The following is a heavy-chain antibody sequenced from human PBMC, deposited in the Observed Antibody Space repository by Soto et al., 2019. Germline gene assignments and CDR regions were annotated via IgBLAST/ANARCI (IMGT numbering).Heavy chain of an antibody. Sequence: EVQLLESGGGLVQPGGSLRLSCAASGFAFSSYAMSWVRQAPGKGLEWVSAISSAGGGTYYADSVKGRFTISRDNSNNSVSLQMNSLRAEDTAVYYGAKDILPGPWGQGNLVTVCS. CDR3: AKDILPGP. CDR2: ISSAGGGT. J-gene: IGHJ5*02. CDR1: GFAFSSYA. D-gene: IGHD2-21*02. V-gene: IGHV3-23*01.